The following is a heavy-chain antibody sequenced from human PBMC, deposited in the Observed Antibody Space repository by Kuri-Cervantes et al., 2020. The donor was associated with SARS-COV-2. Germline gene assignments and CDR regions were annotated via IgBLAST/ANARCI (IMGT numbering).Heavy chain of an antibody. CDR3: ARVEPNPPLYGGYGPRYDY. CDR1: GGTFSSYA. CDR2: IIPIFGTA. D-gene: IGHD5-12*01. J-gene: IGHJ4*02. Sequence: SVKVSCKASGGTFSSYAISWVRQAPGQGLEWMGGIIPIFGTANYAQKLQGRVTMTTDTSTSTAYMELRSLRFDDTAVYYCARVEPNPPLYGGYGPRYDYWGQGTLVTVSS. V-gene: IGHV1-69*05.